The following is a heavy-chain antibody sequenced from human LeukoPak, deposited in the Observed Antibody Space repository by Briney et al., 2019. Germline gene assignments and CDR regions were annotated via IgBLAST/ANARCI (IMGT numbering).Heavy chain of an antibody. CDR3: ARVPAAIEDYYYYMDV. D-gene: IGHD2-2*02. J-gene: IGHJ6*03. CDR2: IIPIFGTA. Sequence: WASVKVSCKASGGTFSSYAISWVRQAPGQGLEWMGGIIPIFGTANYAQKFQGRVTITADESTSTAYMELSSLRSEDTAVYYCARVPAAIEDYYYYMDVWGKGTTVTVSS. V-gene: IGHV1-69*01. CDR1: GGTFSSYA.